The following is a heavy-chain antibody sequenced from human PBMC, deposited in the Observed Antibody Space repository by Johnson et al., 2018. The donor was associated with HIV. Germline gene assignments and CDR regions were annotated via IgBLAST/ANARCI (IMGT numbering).Heavy chain of an antibody. D-gene: IGHD2-15*01. CDR2: IRYDGSNK. CDR3: ARDMCSGGSCYAFDI. Sequence: QVQLVESGGGVVLPGRSLRLSCAASGFTFSSYGMHWVRQAPGKGLEWVAFIRYDGSNKYYADSVKGRFTISRDNSKNTLFLQMNSLRAEDTAVYYCARDMCSGGSCYAFDIWGQGTMVTVSS. V-gene: IGHV3-33*01. CDR1: GFTFSSYG. J-gene: IGHJ3*02.